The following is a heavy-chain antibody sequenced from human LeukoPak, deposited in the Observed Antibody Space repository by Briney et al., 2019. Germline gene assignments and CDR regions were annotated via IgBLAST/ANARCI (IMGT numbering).Heavy chain of an antibody. CDR1: GYTFTSYY. J-gene: IGHJ6*03. CDR2: INPSGGST. Sequence: ASVKVSCKASGYTFTSYYMHWVRQAPGQGLEWMGIINPSGGSTSYAQKFQGRVTMTRDMSTSTVYMELSSLRSEDTAVYYCARDSRYCSSTSCYPYYYYYMDVWGKGTTVTVSS. V-gene: IGHV1-46*01. D-gene: IGHD2-2*01. CDR3: ARDSRYCSSTSCYPYYYYYMDV.